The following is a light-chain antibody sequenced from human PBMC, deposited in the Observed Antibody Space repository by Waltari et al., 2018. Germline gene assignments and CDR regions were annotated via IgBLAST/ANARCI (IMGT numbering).Light chain of an antibody. J-gene: IGKJ4*01. CDR2: KAS. Sequence: DIQMTQSPSTLSASVGARVTITCRASQSISSWLAWYQQKPGKAPKLLIYKASSLESGVPSRFSGSGSGTEFTLTISSLQPDDFATYYCQQYNSYLTFGVGTKVEIK. CDR1: QSISSW. CDR3: QQYNSYLT. V-gene: IGKV1-5*03.